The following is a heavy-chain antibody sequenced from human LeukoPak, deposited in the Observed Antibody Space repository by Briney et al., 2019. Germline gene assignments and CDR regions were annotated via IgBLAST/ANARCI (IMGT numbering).Heavy chain of an antibody. CDR2: IYYSGST. CDR1: GGSISSYY. Sequence: SETLSLTCTVSGGSISSYYWSWIRQPPGKGLEWIGYIYYSGSTNYDPSLKSRVTISVDTSKNQFSLKLSSVTAADTAVYYCARVPGDWFDPWGQGTLVTVSS. CDR3: ARVPGDWFDP. J-gene: IGHJ5*02. D-gene: IGHD4-17*01. V-gene: IGHV4-59*01.